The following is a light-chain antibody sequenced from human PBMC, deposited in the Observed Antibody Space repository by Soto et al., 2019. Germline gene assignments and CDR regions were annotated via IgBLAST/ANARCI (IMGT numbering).Light chain of an antibody. Sequence: DIQMTQSPSSLSASVGDRVTITCRASQTITTYLNWYQQKPGKAPQLLIYGASTLQSGVPSRFIGSGSGTDFTLTITSLQPEDFATYHCQQSHSTPWTFGQGTKVEIK. CDR3: QQSHSTPWT. J-gene: IGKJ1*01. CDR2: GAS. V-gene: IGKV1-39*01. CDR1: QTITTY.